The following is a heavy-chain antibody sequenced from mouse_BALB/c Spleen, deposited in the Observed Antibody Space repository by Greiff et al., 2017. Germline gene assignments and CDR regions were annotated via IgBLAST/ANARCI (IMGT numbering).Heavy chain of an antibody. CDR3: ARGELVYYFDY. CDR1: GFTFSSFG. J-gene: IGHJ2*01. V-gene: IGHV5-17*02. CDR2: ISSGSSTI. Sequence: DVHLVESGGGLVKPGGSLKLSCAASGFTFSSFGMHWVRQAPEKGLEWVAYISSGSSTIYYADTVKGRFTISRDNPKNTLFLQMTSLRSEDTAMYYCARGELVYYFDYWGQGTTLTVAS. D-gene: IGHD4-1*01.